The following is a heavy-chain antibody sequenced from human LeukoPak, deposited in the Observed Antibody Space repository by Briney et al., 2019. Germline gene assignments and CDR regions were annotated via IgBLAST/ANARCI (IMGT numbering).Heavy chain of an antibody. Sequence: SETLSLTCTASGGSISSGGYYWSWIRQHPGKGLEWIGYIYYSGSTYYNPSLKSRVTISVDTSKNQFSLKLSSVTAADTAVYYCARVHDYGDYLDYWGQGTLVTVSS. CDR1: GGSISSGGYY. CDR2: IYYSGST. V-gene: IGHV4-31*03. J-gene: IGHJ4*02. CDR3: ARVHDYGDYLDY. D-gene: IGHD4-17*01.